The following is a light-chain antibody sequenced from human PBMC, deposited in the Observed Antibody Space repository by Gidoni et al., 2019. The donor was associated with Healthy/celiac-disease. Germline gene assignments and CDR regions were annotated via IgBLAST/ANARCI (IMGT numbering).Light chain of an antibody. Sequence: EIVMTQSPATLSVSPGERATLSCRASQSVSSNLAWYQQKPGQAPRLLIYGASTRATGIPARFSGSGSGTEFTRTISSLQSEDVAVYYCQQYNNWPPLTFXGXTKVEIK. V-gene: IGKV3-15*01. J-gene: IGKJ4*01. CDR1: QSVSSN. CDR3: QQYNNWPPLT. CDR2: GAS.